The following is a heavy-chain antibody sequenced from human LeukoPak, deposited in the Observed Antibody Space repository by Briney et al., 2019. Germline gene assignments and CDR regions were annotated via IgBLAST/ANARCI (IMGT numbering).Heavy chain of an antibody. V-gene: IGHV4-31*03. D-gene: IGHD6-19*01. J-gene: IGHJ3*02. Sequence: SETLSLTCTVSGGSISSGGYYWSWIRQHPGKGLEWIGYIYCSGSTYYNPSLKSRVTISVDTSKNQFSLKLSSVTAADTAVYYCARVGNSSGSPRAFDIWGQGTMVTVSS. CDR3: ARVGNSSGSPRAFDI. CDR1: GGSISSGGYY. CDR2: IYCSGST.